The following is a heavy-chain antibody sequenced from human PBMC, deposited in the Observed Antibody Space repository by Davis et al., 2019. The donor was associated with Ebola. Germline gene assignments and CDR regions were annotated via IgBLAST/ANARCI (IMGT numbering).Heavy chain of an antibody. V-gene: IGHV4-34*01. CDR2: INHSGST. D-gene: IGHD6-13*01. J-gene: IGHJ6*02. Sequence: SETLSLTCAVYGGSFSGYYWSWIRQPPGKGLEWIGEINHSGSTNYNPSLKSRVTISVDKSKNQFSLKLSSVTAADTAVYYCARGKAAAWAYYYGMDVWGQGTTVTVSS. CDR1: GGSFSGYY. CDR3: ARGKAAAWAYYYGMDV.